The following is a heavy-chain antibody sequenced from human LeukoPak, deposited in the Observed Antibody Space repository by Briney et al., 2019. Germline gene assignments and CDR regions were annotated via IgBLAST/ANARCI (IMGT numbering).Heavy chain of an antibody. D-gene: IGHD6-6*01. J-gene: IGHJ4*02. CDR1: EFTFSDYY. CDR3: AREIAADRGFDS. V-gene: IGHV3-11*01. Sequence: GGSLRLSCAASEFTFSDYYMSWIRQAPWKGLEWVSYISYSGDTIYYADSVKGRFTVSRDNAKNSLYLQMNSLRAEDTAVYYCAREIAADRGFDSWGQGTLVTVSS. CDR2: ISYSGDTI.